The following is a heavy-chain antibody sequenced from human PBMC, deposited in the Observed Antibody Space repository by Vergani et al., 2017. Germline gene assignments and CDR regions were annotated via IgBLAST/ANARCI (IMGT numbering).Heavy chain of an antibody. CDR2: ISYAGTNK. Sequence: QVQLVESGGGVVQPGRSLRLSCAASGFTFSNYGMHWVRQAPGKGLEWVAVISYAGTNKYYAGSVKGRITISRDNSKNTLYLQMNSLRPEDTAVYYCAKDLGPRGYSGFDIWGQGTMVTVSS. V-gene: IGHV3-30*18. CDR1: GFTFSNYG. CDR3: AKDLGPRGYSGFDI. J-gene: IGHJ3*02. D-gene: IGHD5-12*01.